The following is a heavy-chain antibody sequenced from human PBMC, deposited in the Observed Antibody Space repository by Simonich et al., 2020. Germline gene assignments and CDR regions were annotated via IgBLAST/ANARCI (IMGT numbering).Heavy chain of an antibody. V-gene: IGHV4-34*01. Sequence: QVQLQQWGAGLLKPSETLSLTCAVYGGSFSGYYWSWIRQPPGKGLEWIGETNHSGSTNSNPSLKGRVTISVDTSKNQFSLKLSSVTAADTAVYYCARPLGIVWAFDIWGQGTMVTVSS. CDR3: ARPLGIVWAFDI. D-gene: IGHD3-16*01. CDR1: GGSFSGYY. CDR2: TNHSGST. J-gene: IGHJ3*02.